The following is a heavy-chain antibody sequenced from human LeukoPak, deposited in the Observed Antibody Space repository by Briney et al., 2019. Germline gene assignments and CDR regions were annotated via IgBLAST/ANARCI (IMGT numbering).Heavy chain of an antibody. CDR2: IYYSGST. Sequence: AETLPLSCTVSCGSISSYYWSWIRHPPVKGQDWMGYIYYSGSTNYNPSLKSRVTISVDTSKNQFSLRLTSVTAADTAVYYCARGGTGDLDYWGQGTLVSVSS. D-gene: IGHD7-27*01. J-gene: IGHJ4*02. V-gene: IGHV4-59*01. CDR3: ARGGTGDLDY. CDR1: CGSISSYY.